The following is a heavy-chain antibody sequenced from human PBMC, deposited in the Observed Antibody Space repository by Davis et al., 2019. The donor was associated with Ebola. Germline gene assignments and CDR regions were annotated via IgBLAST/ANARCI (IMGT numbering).Heavy chain of an antibody. CDR2: IYYIGST. J-gene: IGHJ4*02. Sequence: SETLSLTCTVSGGSISSSSYYWGWIRQPPGKGREWIGSIYYIGSTYYNSSLKSRVTISVDTSKNPFSLKLSSVTAADTAVYYCARNSGRITMVVVVILDFDYWGQGTLVTVSS. D-gene: IGHD3-22*01. CDR3: ARNSGRITMVVVVILDFDY. CDR1: GGSISSSSYY. V-gene: IGHV4-39*01.